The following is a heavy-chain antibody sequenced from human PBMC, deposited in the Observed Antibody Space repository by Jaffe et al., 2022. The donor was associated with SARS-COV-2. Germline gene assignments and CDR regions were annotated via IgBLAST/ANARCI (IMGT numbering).Heavy chain of an antibody. J-gene: IGHJ5*02. V-gene: IGHV1-24*01. CDR2: FDPEDGET. CDR1: GYTLTELS. Sequence: QVQLVQSGAEVKKPGASVKVSCKVSGYTLTELSMHWVRQAPGKGLEWMGGFDPEDGETIYAQKFQGRVTMTEDTSTDTAYMELSSLRSEDTAVYYCATVVRSQRIIINWFDPWGQGTLVTVSS. CDR3: ATVVRSQRIIINWFDP. D-gene: IGHD3-16*01.